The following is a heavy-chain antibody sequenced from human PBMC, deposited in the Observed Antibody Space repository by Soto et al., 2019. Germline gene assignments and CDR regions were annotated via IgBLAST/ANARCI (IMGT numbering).Heavy chain of an antibody. CDR2: IYYSGST. CDR1: GGSISSGDYY. J-gene: IGHJ4*02. V-gene: IGHV4-30-4*01. D-gene: IGHD4-17*01. CDR3: ARVIGGDYGDLLDY. Sequence: SETLSLTCTVSGGSISSGDYYWSWIRQPPWKGLEWIGYIYYSGSTYYNPSLKSRVTISVDTSKNQFSLKLSSVTAADTAVYYCARVIGGDYGDLLDYWGQGXLVTVSS.